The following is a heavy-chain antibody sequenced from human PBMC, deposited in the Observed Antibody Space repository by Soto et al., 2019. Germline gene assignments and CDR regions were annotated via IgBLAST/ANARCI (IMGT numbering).Heavy chain of an antibody. V-gene: IGHV3-30*18. CDR2: ISYDGSNK. J-gene: IGHJ4*02. D-gene: IGHD3-10*01. CDR1: GFTFSSYG. Sequence: GGSLRLSCAASGFTFSSYGMHWVRQAPGKGLEWVAIISYDGSNKYYADSVKGRFTISRDNSKNTLYLQMNSLRAEDTAVYYCAKEFAPYYFYGSGDYYFDYWGQGTLVTVSS. CDR3: AKEFAPYYFYGSGDYYFDY.